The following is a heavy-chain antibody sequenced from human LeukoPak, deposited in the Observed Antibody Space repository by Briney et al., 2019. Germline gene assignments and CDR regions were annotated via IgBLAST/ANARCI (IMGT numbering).Heavy chain of an antibody. CDR3: ARGLGGSYLADY. J-gene: IGHJ4*02. CDR1: GGSFSGYY. CDR2: INHSGST. D-gene: IGHD1-26*01. Sequence: SETLSLTCAVYGGSFSGYYWSWIRQPPGKGLEWIGEINHSGSTNYNPSPKSRVTISVDTSKNQFSLKLSSVTAADTAVYYCARGLGGSYLADYWGQGTLVTVSS. V-gene: IGHV4-34*01.